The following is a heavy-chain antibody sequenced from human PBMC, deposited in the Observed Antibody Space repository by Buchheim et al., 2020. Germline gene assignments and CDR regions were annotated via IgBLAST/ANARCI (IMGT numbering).Heavy chain of an antibody. V-gene: IGHV3-33*01. CDR1: GFTFSSYG. CDR2: IWYDGSNK. J-gene: IGHJ4*02. CDR3: ARGDYDFWSGYPIPIDY. D-gene: IGHD3-3*01. Sequence: VQLVESGGGVVQPGRSLRLSCAASGFTFSSYGMHWVRQAPGKGLEWVAVIWYDGSNKYYADSVKGRFTISRDNSKNTLYLQMNSLSAEDTAVYYCARGDYDFWSGYPIPIDYWGQGTL.